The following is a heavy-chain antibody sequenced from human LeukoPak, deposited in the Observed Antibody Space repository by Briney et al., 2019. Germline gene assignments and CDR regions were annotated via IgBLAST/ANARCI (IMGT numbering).Heavy chain of an antibody. V-gene: IGHV4-59*01. CDR3: ARVWSDYGGNSNALDI. J-gene: IGHJ3*02. D-gene: IGHD4-17*01. Sequence: SETLSLTCTVSGGSISSYYWSWIRQPPGKGLEWIGYMYFSGSTNHNPSLKSRVTISVDTSKRQFSLNLSSVTAADTAVYYCARVWSDYGGNSNALDIWGQGTMVTVSS. CDR1: GGSISSYY. CDR2: MYFSGST.